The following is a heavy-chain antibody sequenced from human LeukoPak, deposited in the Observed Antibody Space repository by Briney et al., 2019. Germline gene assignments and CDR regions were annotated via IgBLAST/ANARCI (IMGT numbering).Heavy chain of an antibody. V-gene: IGHV4-30-2*01. Sequence: SQTLSLTCAVSGGSISSGGYSWSWIRQPPGKGLEWIGYIYHSGSTYYNPSLKSRVTISVDRSKNQFSLKLSSVTAADTAVHYCARVVVPAAPPDNWFDPWGQGTLVTVSS. J-gene: IGHJ5*02. CDR1: GGSISSGGYS. CDR2: IYHSGST. D-gene: IGHD2-2*01. CDR3: ARVVVPAAPPDNWFDP.